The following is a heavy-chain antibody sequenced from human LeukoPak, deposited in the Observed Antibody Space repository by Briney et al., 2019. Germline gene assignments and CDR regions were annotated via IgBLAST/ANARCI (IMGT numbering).Heavy chain of an antibody. CDR3: ARDCSSTPKVGYNWFDP. D-gene: IGHD2-2*01. Sequence: PGGSLRLSCAASGFTFSSYWMSWVRQAPGKGLEWVANIKQDGSEKYYVDSVKGRFTISRDDAKNSLFLHMNSVRAEDTAVYYCARDCSSTPKVGYNWFDPWGQGTLVIVSS. CDR2: IKQDGSEK. V-gene: IGHV3-7*01. CDR1: GFTFSSYW. J-gene: IGHJ5*02.